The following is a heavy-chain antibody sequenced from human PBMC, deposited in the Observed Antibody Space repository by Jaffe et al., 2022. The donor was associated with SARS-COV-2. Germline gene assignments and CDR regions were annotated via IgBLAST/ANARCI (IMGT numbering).Heavy chain of an antibody. CDR2: IYTSGST. CDR1: GGSISSGSYY. Sequence: QVQLQESGPGLVKPSQTLSLTCTVSGGSISSGSYYWSWIRQPAGKGLEWIGRIYTSGSTNYNPSLKSRVTISVDTSKNQFSLKLSSVTAADTAVYYCARDSFTVWFGELLDPFHYYGMDVWGQGTTVTVSS. J-gene: IGHJ6*02. D-gene: IGHD3-10*01. CDR3: ARDSFTVWFGELLDPFHYYGMDV. V-gene: IGHV4-61*02.